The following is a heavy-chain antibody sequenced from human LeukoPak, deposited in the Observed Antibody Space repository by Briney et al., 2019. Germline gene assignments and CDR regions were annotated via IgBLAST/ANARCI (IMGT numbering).Heavy chain of an antibody. CDR2: IYPGDSDT. Sequence: GECLKISCKGSGYSFTSYWIGWVRQMPGKGLEWVGIIYPGDSDTRYSPSFKGQVSISADKSISTAYLQWSSLKASDTAMYYCARPPSSGSYYSPFDYWGQGTLVAVSS. D-gene: IGHD3-10*01. CDR1: GYSFTSYW. V-gene: IGHV5-51*01. CDR3: ARPPSSGSYYSPFDY. J-gene: IGHJ4*02.